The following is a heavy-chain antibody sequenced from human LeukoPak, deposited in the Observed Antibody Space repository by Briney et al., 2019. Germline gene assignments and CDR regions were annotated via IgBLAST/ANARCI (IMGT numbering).Heavy chain of an antibody. D-gene: IGHD3-22*01. Sequence: ETLSLTCTVSGGSISSYYWSWIRQPAGKGLEWIGRIYTSGSTNYNPSLKSRVTMSVDTSKNQFSLKLSSVTAADTAVYYCARDHEVYGSSGYAWFDPWGQGTLVTVSS. J-gene: IGHJ5*02. CDR3: ARDHEVYGSSGYAWFDP. CDR1: GGSISSYY. V-gene: IGHV4-4*07. CDR2: IYTSGST.